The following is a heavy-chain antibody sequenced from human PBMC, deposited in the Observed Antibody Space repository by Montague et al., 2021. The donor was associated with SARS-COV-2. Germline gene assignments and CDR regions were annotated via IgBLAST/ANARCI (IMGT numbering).Heavy chain of an antibody. V-gene: IGHV4-34*01. J-gene: IGHJ4*02. CDR3: ARGRYSSSWYGTKYYFDY. CDR1: GGSFSGYY. D-gene: IGHD6-13*01. Sequence: SETLSLTCAVYGGSFSGYYWSWIRQPPGKGLEWIGEITHSGSTNYNTSLKRRVTISLDTSTNQFSLKLSSVTAADTAVYYCARGRYSSSWYGTKYYFDYWGQGTLVTVSS. CDR2: ITHSGST.